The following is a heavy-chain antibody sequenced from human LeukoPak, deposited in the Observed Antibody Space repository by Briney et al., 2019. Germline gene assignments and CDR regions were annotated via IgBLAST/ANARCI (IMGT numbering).Heavy chain of an antibody. J-gene: IGHJ4*02. CDR3: AKGHTYGMI. CDR2: ISTSGDII. D-gene: IGHD5-18*01. V-gene: IGHV3-11*01. Sequence: GGSLRLSCSASGFTFRNYYMTWLRQTPGKGLEWLSYISTSGDIIDYADSVKGRFTISRDKAKASLYLQMKSLGADDTAIYYCAKGHTYGMIWGQGALVTVSS. CDR1: GFTFRNYY.